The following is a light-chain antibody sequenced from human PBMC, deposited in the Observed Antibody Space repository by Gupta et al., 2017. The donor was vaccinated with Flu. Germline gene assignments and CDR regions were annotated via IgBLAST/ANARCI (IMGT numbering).Light chain of an antibody. CDR2: QVS. V-gene: IGKV2-30*01. Sequence: VTLVQPSSISCRSSQGLVYSDGNTYLHWFQQRPGQSPRRLIYQVSYRDSGVPDRFSGSGSGTDFTLKISRVEAEDVGIYFCMQGAHWPWAFGQGTTVEIK. CDR1: QGLVYSDGNTY. J-gene: IGKJ1*01. CDR3: MQGAHWPWA.